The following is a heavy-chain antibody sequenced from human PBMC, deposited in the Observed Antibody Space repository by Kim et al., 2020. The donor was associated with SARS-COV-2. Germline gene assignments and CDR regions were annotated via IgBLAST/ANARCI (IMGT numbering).Heavy chain of an antibody. Sequence: NPSLKSRVTISVDTSKNQFSLKLSSVTAADTAVYYCARVGVAAAGSPFDYWGQGTLVTVSS. CDR3: ARVGVAAAGSPFDY. J-gene: IGHJ4*02. V-gene: IGHV4-59*01. D-gene: IGHD6-13*01.